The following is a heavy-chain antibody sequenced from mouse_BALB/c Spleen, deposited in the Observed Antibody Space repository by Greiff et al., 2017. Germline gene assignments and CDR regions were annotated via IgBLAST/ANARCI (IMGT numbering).Heavy chain of an antibody. J-gene: IGHJ2*01. Sequence: VKLQQSGPGLVAPSQSLSITCTVSGFSLTGYGVNWVRQPPGKGLEWLGMIWGDGSTDYNSALKSRLSISKDNSKSQVILKMNSLQTDDTARYYCARNTLYYGNYFDYWGQGTTLTVSS. CDR1: GFSLTGYG. CDR2: IWGDGST. CDR3: ARNTLYYGNYFDY. D-gene: IGHD2-1*01. V-gene: IGHV2-6-7*01.